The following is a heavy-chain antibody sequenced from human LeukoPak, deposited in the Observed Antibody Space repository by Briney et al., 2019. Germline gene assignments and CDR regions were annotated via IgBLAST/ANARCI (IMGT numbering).Heavy chain of an antibody. CDR1: GYTFTGYY. CDR3: ARGARGYIHYYYMDV. J-gene: IGHJ6*03. CDR2: INPNSGGT. Sequence: ASVKVSCKASGYTFTGYYMHWVRQAPGQGLEWMGWINPNSGGTNYAQKLQGRVTMTRDTSISTAYMELSRLRSDDTAVYYCARGARGYIHYYYMDVWGKGTTVTISS. V-gene: IGHV1-2*02. D-gene: IGHD5-18*01.